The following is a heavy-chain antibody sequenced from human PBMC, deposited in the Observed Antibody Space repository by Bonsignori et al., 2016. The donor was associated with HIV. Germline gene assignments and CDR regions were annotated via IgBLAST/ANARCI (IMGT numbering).Heavy chain of an antibody. CDR1: GYTFTSFG. V-gene: IGHV1-18*01. CDR2: ISTYNGNT. Sequence: QVQLVQSGAEVKKPGASVKVSCKASGYTFTSFGITWVRQAPGQGLEWMGWISTYNGNTNYAHKLQDRVTMTTDTSTNTAYMELRSLRSDDTAVYFCARVIFPDYYYGLDVWGQGTTVTVSS. J-gene: IGHJ6*02. D-gene: IGHD3-3*01. CDR3: ARVIFPDYYYGLDV.